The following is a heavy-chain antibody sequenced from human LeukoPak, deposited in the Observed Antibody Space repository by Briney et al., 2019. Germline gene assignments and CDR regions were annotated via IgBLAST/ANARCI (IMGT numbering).Heavy chain of an antibody. V-gene: IGHV4-59*12. CDR1: GGSISTYY. Sequence: SETLSLTCTVSGGSISTYYWTWIRQPPGKGLEWIGYIYYTGSTNYNPSLKSRVTISVDTSKNQFSLKLSSVTAADTAVYYCARVRWSTLNDYWGQGTLVTVSS. CDR3: ARVRWSTLNDY. J-gene: IGHJ4*02. D-gene: IGHD2-2*01. CDR2: IYYTGST.